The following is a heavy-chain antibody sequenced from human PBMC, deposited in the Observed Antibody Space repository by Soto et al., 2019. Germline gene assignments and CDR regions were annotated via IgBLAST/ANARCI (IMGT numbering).Heavy chain of an antibody. V-gene: IGHV1-2*04. CDR3: ARDIVVVPAATQGPYYYYGMDV. Sequence: ASVKVSCKASGYTFTGYYMHWVRQAPGQGLEWMGWINPNSGGTNYAQKFQGWVTMTRDTSISTAYMELSRLRSDDTAVYYCARDIVVVPAATQGPYYYYGMDVWGQGTTVTVS. J-gene: IGHJ6*02. CDR2: INPNSGGT. CDR1: GYTFTGYY. D-gene: IGHD2-2*01.